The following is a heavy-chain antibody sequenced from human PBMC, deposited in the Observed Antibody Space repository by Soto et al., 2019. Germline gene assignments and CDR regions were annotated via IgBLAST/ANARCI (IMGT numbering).Heavy chain of an antibody. D-gene: IGHD6-6*01. V-gene: IGHV1-3*01. Sequence: ASVKVSCKASGYTFTSYAMHWVRQAPGQRLEWMGWINAGNGNTKYSQKFQGRVTITRDTSASTAYMELSSLRSEDTAVYYCARDQGGSSSGYYYYYGMDVWGQGTTVTVS. J-gene: IGHJ6*02. CDR2: INAGNGNT. CDR1: GYTFTSYA. CDR3: ARDQGGSSSGYYYYYGMDV.